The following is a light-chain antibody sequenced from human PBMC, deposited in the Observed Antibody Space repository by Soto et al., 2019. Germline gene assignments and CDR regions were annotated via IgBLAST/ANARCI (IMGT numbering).Light chain of an antibody. CDR1: SSNVGSYKL. Sequence: QSVLTQPASVSGSPGQSITISCTGTSSNVGSYKLVSWYQQHPGKAPELMIFEVNKRPSGVSNRFSGSKSGNTASLTISGLKVEDEADYYCCSSGGSPTYVFGTGTKLPVL. CDR3: CSSGGSPTYV. CDR2: EVN. J-gene: IGLJ1*01. V-gene: IGLV2-23*02.